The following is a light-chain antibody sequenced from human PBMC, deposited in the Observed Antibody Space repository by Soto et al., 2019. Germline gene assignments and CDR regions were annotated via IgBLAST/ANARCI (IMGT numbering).Light chain of an antibody. Sequence: DIQMTQSPSSLSASVGDRVTITCRASQSISSYLNWYQQKPGKAPKLLIYAASSLQSGVPSRFSGSGSGTDGTLTISSLKQEDGATYYCQQNYSTTQTFGQGTKVDIK. CDR2: AAS. J-gene: IGKJ1*01. CDR1: QSISSY. V-gene: IGKV1-39*01. CDR3: QQNYSTTQT.